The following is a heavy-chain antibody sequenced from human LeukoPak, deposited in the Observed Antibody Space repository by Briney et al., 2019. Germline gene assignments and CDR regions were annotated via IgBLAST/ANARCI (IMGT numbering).Heavy chain of an antibody. D-gene: IGHD3-10*01. CDR3: ARPFQQLLLWFGELSV. J-gene: IGHJ4*02. Sequence: PGGSLRLSCAASGFTFTNYGMHWVRPAPGKGLDWVALLWYDGIDKFYADSVKGRFTISRDNSKNTLYLQMNSLRAEDTAVYYCARPFQQLLLWFGELSVWGQGTLVTVSS. CDR1: GFTFTNYG. CDR2: LWYDGIDK. V-gene: IGHV3-33*01.